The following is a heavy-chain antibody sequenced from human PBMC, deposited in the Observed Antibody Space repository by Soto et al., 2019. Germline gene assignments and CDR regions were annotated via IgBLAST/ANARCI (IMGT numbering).Heavy chain of an antibody. V-gene: IGHV4-31*03. D-gene: IGHD5-18*01. Sequence: LTCTVSGGSISSGGYYWSWIRQHPGKGLEWIGYIYYSGSTYYNPSLKSRVTISVDTSKNQFSLKLSSVTAADTAVYYCARERVDTAMVTFNWFDPWGQGTLVTVSS. J-gene: IGHJ5*02. CDR3: ARERVDTAMVTFNWFDP. CDR2: IYYSGST. CDR1: GGSISSGGYY.